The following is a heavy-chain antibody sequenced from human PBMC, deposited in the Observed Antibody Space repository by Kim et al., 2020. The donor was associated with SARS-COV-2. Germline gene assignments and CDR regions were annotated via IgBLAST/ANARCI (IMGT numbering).Heavy chain of an antibody. CDR1: GFIFSNYA. V-gene: IGHV3-23*01. J-gene: IGHJ3*02. Sequence: GGSLRLSCAASGFIFSNYAISWVRQAPGKGLEWVSTISGSGSSTYYADSVKGRFYISRDNSNNFVFLQMNSLRADDTAIYYCAKYRPYYYDSSGAGDAFDIWGRGTMVAVSS. D-gene: IGHD3-22*01. CDR2: ISGSGSST. CDR3: AKYRPYYYDSSGAGDAFDI.